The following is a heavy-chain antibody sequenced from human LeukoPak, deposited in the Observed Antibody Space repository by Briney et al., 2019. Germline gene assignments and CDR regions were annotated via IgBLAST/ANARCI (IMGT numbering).Heavy chain of an antibody. CDR1: GFTFISYA. D-gene: IGHD2-2*01. Sequence: GGSLRLSCAASGFTFISYAMHWVRQAPGKGLEYVSAISTNGGGTYYANSVKGRFTISRDNSKNTLYLQMGSLRAEDMAVYYCVRWGSTSCYDYWGQGTLVTVSS. CDR3: VRWGSTSCYDY. V-gene: IGHV3-64*01. CDR2: ISTNGGGT. J-gene: IGHJ4*02.